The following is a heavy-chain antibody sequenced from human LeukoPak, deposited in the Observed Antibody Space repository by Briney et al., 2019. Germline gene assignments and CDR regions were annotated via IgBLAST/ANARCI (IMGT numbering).Heavy chain of an antibody. CDR3: ARGYSSRKPLDY. D-gene: IGHD6-13*01. CDR1: GGSISSYY. CDR2: IYYSGST. V-gene: IGHV4-59*01. J-gene: IGHJ4*02. Sequence: TSETLSLTCTVSGGSISSYYWSWIRRPPGKGLEWIGYIYYSGSTNYNPSLKSRVTISVDTSKNQFSLKLSSVTAADTAVYYCARGYSSRKPLDYWGQGTLVTVSS.